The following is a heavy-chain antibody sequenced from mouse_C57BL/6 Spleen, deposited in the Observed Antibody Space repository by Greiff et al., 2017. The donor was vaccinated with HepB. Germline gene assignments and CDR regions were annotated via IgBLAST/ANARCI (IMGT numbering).Heavy chain of an antibody. J-gene: IGHJ4*01. V-gene: IGHV10-3*01. Sequence: EVQGVESGGGLVQPKGSLKLSCAASGFTFNTYAMHWVRQAPGKGLEWVARIRSKSSNYATYYADSVKDRFTISRDDSQSMLYLQMNNLKTEDTAMYYGLRESYGPYYYAMDYWGQGTSVTVSS. CDR2: IRSKSSNYAT. D-gene: IGHD2-10*02. CDR3: LRESYGPYYYAMDY. CDR1: GFTFNTYA.